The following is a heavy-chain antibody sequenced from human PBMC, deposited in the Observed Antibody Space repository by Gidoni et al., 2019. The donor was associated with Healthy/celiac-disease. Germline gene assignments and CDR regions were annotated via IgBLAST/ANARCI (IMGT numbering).Heavy chain of an antibody. CDR3: ARNYYYDSSGYSPFDY. V-gene: IGHV3-30*04. Sequence: QVQLVESGGGVVQPGRSLRLSCAASGFTFSSYAMHWVRQAPGKGLEWVAVISYDGSNKYYADSVKGRVTISRDNSKNTLYLQMNSLRAEDTAVYYCARNYYYDSSGYSPFDYWGQGTLVTVSS. D-gene: IGHD3-22*01. J-gene: IGHJ4*02. CDR1: GFTFSSYA. CDR2: ISYDGSNK.